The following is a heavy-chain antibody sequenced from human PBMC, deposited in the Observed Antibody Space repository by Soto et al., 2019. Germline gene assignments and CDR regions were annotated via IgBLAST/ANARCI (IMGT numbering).Heavy chain of an antibody. D-gene: IGHD2-2*01. J-gene: IGHJ6*02. Sequence: QAQLVQSGAEVKKPGSSVKVSCKASGGTFSSYAISWVRQAPGQGLEWMGGIIPISGTANYAQKFQGRVTITADECTSTAYMELSSLRSEDTAVYYCARSQGSSTSLEIYYYYYYGMDVWGQGTTVTVSS. V-gene: IGHV1-69*01. CDR1: GGTFSSYA. CDR2: IIPISGTA. CDR3: ARSQGSSTSLEIYYYYYYGMDV.